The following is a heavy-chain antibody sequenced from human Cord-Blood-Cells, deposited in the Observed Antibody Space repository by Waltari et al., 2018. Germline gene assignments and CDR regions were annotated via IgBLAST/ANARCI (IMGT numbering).Heavy chain of an antibody. CDR2: ISSSSSYI. CDR3: ARVPGWSYYFDY. Sequence: EVQLVESGGGLVKHGGSLRLYCAASGFPVSSHSMNWVRQAPGKGLEWVSSISSSSSYIYYADSVKGRFTISRDNAKNSLYLQMNSLRAEDTAVYYCARVPGWSYYFDYWGQGTLVTVSS. J-gene: IGHJ4*02. CDR1: GFPVSSHS. V-gene: IGHV3-21*01. D-gene: IGHD2-15*01.